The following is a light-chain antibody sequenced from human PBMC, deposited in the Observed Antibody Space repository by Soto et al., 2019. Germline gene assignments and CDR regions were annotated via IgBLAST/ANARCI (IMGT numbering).Light chain of an antibody. CDR3: QQYANLPPYT. V-gene: IGKV1-33*01. CDR2: DAS. J-gene: IGKJ2*01. CDR1: RDISVY. Sequence: DIQMTQSPSSLSASVGDTVTITCQASRDISVYLNWYQQKPGKAPKLLVFDASNLQTGVPSRFSGSGSGTHFTFTISSLQTEDVAAYYCQQYANLPPYTFGQGTRLEI.